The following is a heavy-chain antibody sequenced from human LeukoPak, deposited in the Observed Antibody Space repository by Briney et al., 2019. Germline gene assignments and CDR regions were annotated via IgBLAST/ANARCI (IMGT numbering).Heavy chain of an antibody. J-gene: IGHJ4*02. V-gene: IGHV3-64*02. CDR2: ITTNGGST. Sequence: GGSLRLSCAASGFTFSNYAMRWVRQAPGKGLEYVSAITTNGGSTFYADSVKGRFTISRDNSKNTLSLQMGSLRDDDMAVYYCAREGPRGYSHGYGNYYFDYWGQGTLVTVSS. CDR1: GFTFSNYA. D-gene: IGHD5-18*01. CDR3: AREGPRGYSHGYGNYYFDY.